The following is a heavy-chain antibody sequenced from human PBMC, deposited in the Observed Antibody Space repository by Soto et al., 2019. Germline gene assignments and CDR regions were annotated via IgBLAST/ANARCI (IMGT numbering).Heavy chain of an antibody. CDR3: AEDGIRGTVPVSAFLLNRSSDL. D-gene: IGHD1-1*01. V-gene: IGHV3-23*01. Sequence: PGKGLEWVSSICDTGGCTYYADSVKGRFTFSRDNSKNTMLLQMNSLRAEDLVFFFQAEDGIRGTVPVSAFLLNRSSDL. J-gene: IGHJ2*01. CDR2: ICDTGGCT.